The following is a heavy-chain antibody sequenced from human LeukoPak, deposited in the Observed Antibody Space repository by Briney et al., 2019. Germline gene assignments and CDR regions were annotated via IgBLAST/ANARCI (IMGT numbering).Heavy chain of an antibody. J-gene: IGHJ6*02. D-gene: IGHD3-22*01. Sequence: SETLSLTCTVSGGSISSSSYYWGWIRQPPGKGLEWIGYIYHSGSTYYNPSLKSRVTISVDRSKNHFSLRLSSVTAADTAVYYCAGLHDSSGYYPEYNGMDVWGQGTTVTVSS. V-gene: IGHV4-39*07. CDR2: IYHSGST. CDR3: AGLHDSSGYYPEYNGMDV. CDR1: GGSISSSSYY.